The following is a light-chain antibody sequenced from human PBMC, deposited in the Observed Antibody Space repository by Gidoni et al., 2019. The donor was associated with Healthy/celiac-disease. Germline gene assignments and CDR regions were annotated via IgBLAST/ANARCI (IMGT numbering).Light chain of an antibody. V-gene: IGKV1-5*01. CDR3: QQYNSYSPRT. J-gene: IGKJ4*01. CDR1: QSISSW. Sequence: IQITQSPSTLSASVGDRVTITCRASQSISSWLAWYQQKPGKAPKLLIYDASSLESGVPSRFSGSGSGTEFTLTISSLQPDDFATYYCQQYNSYSPRTFGGGTKVEIK. CDR2: DAS.